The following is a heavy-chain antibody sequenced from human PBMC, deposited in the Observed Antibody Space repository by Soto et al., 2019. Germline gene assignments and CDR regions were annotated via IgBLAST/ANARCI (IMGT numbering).Heavy chain of an antibody. J-gene: IGHJ4*02. Sequence: GESLKISCKGSGYSFTSYWISWVRQMPGKGLEWMGIIYPGDSDTRYSPSFQGQVTISADKSISTAYLQWSSLKASDTAMYYRARPQINFGLHTDEYDFDYWGQGTLVTVSS. V-gene: IGHV5-51*01. D-gene: IGHD3-16*01. CDR1: GYSFTSYW. CDR3: ARPQINFGLHTDEYDFDY. CDR2: IYPGDSDT.